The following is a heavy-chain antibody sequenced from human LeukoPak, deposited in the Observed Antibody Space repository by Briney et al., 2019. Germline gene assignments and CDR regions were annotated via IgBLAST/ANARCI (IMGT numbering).Heavy chain of an antibody. J-gene: IGHJ3*02. CDR2: ISSSGDTI. V-gene: IGHV3-11*01. CDR3: AREEAYGSSGYGAFDI. Sequence: PGGSLRLSCAASGFSFSDYYMSWIRQAPGKGLEWVSCISSSGDTIYYADSVKGRFTISRDNAKNSLYLQMNSLRAEDTAVYYCAREEAYGSSGYGAFDIWGQGTMVTVSS. CDR1: GFSFSDYY. D-gene: IGHD3-22*01.